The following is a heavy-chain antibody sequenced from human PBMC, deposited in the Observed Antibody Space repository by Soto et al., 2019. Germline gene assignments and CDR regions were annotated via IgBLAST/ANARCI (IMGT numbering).Heavy chain of an antibody. V-gene: IGHV1-69*08. CDR2: IIPFFDIA. J-gene: IGHJ6*02. D-gene: IGHD2-2*01. Sequence: QVQLVQSGAEVMKPGSSVKVSCKASGGTFSRHSITWLRQAPGHGLEWVGRIIPFFDIASYAQKFQGRVTITADKSTSIAYMELSSLRSEDTAVYYCAREDRDRESALVRAAIDGMDVWGQGTTVTVSS. CDR1: GGTFSRHS. CDR3: AREDRDRESALVRAAIDGMDV.